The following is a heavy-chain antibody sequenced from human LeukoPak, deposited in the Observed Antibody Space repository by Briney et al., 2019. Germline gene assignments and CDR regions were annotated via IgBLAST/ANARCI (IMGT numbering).Heavy chain of an antibody. D-gene: IGHD1-26*01. CDR1: GYTFSDHY. Sequence: GGFLRLSCAASGYTFSDHYIDWVRQAPGKGLEWVSSISSSSSYIYYADSVKGRFTISRDNAKNSLYLQMNSLRAEDTAVYYCARDGVGATRGFDYWGQGTLVTVSS. V-gene: IGHV3-21*01. CDR2: ISSSSSYI. J-gene: IGHJ4*02. CDR3: ARDGVGATRGFDY.